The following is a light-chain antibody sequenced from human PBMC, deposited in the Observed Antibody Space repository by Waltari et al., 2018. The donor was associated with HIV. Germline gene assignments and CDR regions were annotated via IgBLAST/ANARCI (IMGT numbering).Light chain of an antibody. Sequence: DIQMTIATSTLSAYVADGLPSTCRASQNIKIWLAWYQRKPGKAPKLLIYKASTLESGVPSKFSGSGSGTEFTLTISSLQPDDFATYYCLQYNSYSWTFGQGTKVEIK. J-gene: IGKJ1*01. CDR2: KAS. CDR1: QNIKIW. V-gene: IGKV1-5*03. CDR3: LQYNSYSWT.